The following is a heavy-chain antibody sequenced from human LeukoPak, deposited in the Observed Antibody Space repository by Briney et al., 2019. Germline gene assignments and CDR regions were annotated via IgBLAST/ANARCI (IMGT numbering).Heavy chain of an antibody. V-gene: IGHV4-38-2*01. D-gene: IGHD4-17*01. CDR2: IYHSGST. J-gene: IGHJ4*02. CDR3: ARASDYGEIDY. Sequence: SETLSLTCAVSAYSISSGYYWGWIRQPPGKGLEWIGSIYHSGSTYYNPSLKSRVTISVDTSKNQFSLKLSSVTAADTAVYYCARASDYGEIDYWGQGTLVTVSS. CDR1: AYSISSGYY.